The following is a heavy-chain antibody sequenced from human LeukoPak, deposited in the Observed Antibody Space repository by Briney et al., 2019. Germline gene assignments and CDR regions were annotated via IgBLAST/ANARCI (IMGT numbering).Heavy chain of an antibody. CDR2: IYYSGTT. D-gene: IGHD6-6*01. CDR3: ARDSHYSTSSDYYYYYMDV. Sequence: PSETLSLTCTVSGGSISSSAYYWGWIRQPPGTGLEWLGNIYYSGTTYYSPSLESRVTISIDESKNQFSLKLTSVTAADTAVYFCARDSHYSTSSDYYYYYMDVWGKGTTVTVSS. J-gene: IGHJ6*03. V-gene: IGHV4-39*07. CDR1: GGSISSSAYY.